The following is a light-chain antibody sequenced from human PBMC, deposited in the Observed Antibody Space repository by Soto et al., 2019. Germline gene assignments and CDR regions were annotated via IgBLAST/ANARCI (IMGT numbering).Light chain of an antibody. Sequence: DIQLTQSPSFLSASVGDRVTITCRASQGISSYLAWYQQRPGKAPKFLMYAAPTLQSGVPSRFSGSGSGTEFALTISSLQPEDFATYYCQQLKYYPLTFGGGTKVEI. CDR2: AAP. CDR3: QQLKYYPLT. J-gene: IGKJ4*01. V-gene: IGKV1-9*01. CDR1: QGISSY.